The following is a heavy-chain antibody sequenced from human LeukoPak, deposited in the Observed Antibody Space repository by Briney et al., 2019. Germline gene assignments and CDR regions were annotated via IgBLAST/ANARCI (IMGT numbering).Heavy chain of an antibody. Sequence: KPGGSLRLSCAASGFTFNTYNMNWVRQAPGKGLEWVSSISSSSNYIYYADSVKGRFTISRDNAKNSLYLQMNSLSAEDTAVYYCARRPNDYDDYVYDYWGQGTLVTVSS. CDR2: ISSSSNYI. CDR3: ARRPNDYDDYVYDY. CDR1: GFTFNTYN. D-gene: IGHD4-17*01. V-gene: IGHV3-21*01. J-gene: IGHJ4*02.